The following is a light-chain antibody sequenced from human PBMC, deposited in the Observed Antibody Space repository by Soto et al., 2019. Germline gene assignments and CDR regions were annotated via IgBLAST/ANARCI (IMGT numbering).Light chain of an antibody. CDR3: HQYDNWPPWK. CDR1: QSVSSN. J-gene: IGKJ1*01. Sequence: EIVMTQSPATLSVSPAERATLSCRASQSVSSNLAWYQQKPGQAPRLLIYGASTRATGIPARFSGSGSGTEFTLTISSLQSEDFAVYYCHQYDNWPPWKFGQGTKVEIK. V-gene: IGKV3D-15*01. CDR2: GAS.